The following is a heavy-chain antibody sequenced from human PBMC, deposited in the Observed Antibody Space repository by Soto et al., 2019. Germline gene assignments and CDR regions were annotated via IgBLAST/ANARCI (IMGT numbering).Heavy chain of an antibody. CDR1: GGSISSYY. CDR2: IYYSWST. J-gene: IGHJ6*02. D-gene: IGHD3-3*01. Sequence: SETLSLTCTVSGGSISSYYWIWIRQPPGKGLEWIGYIYYSWSTNYNPSLKSRVTISVDTSKNQFSLKLSSVTAADTAVYYCARDLRIFGVGTHKPHYYYYGMDVWGQGTTVTVSS. V-gene: IGHV4-59*01. CDR3: ARDLRIFGVGTHKPHYYYYGMDV.